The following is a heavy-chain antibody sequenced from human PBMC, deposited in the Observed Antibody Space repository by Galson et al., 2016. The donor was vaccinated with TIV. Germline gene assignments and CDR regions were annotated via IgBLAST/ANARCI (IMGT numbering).Heavy chain of an antibody. D-gene: IGHD2-21*02. CDR3: ARLGRWVTYYFDY. CDR2: INQGGSEK. CDR1: GFTFSAYA. J-gene: IGHJ4*02. Sequence: SLRLSCAAFGFTFSAYAMHWVRQAPGKGLEWVASINQGGSEKDYVDSVKGRFTISRDNAQTSLYLQMDSLRAEDTAVYYCARLGRWVTYYFDYWGQGTLVTVSS. V-gene: IGHV3-7*01.